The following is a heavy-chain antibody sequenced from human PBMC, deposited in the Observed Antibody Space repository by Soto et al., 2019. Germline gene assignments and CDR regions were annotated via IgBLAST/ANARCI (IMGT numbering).Heavy chain of an antibody. D-gene: IGHD6-13*01. J-gene: IGHJ6*02. CDR2: IIPIFDTP. CDR3: ARDRSSTWRSAMDV. V-gene: IGHV1-69*06. CDR1: GGTFNSHA. Sequence: QLQLVQSGAEVKKPGSSVKVSCKASGGTFNSHAISWVRQAPGQGVEWMGGIIPIFDTPNYAQKFQGRVTITADKSSTAYMELTSLRHEDTAVYYCARDRSSTWRSAMDVWGQGTTLTVSS.